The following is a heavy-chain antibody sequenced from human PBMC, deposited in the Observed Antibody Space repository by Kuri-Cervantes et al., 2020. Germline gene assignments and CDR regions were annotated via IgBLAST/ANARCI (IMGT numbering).Heavy chain of an antibody. CDR1: GYTFTSYG. CDR2: ISAYNGNT. V-gene: IGHV1-18*01. J-gene: IGHJ4*02. Sequence: GSVKVSCKASGYTFTSYGISWVRQAPGQGLEWMGWISAYNGNTNYAQKLQGRVTMTTDTSTSTAYMELRSLRSDDTAVYYCARVALRYFSSATLLFDYWGQGTLVTVSS. CDR3: ARVALRYFSSATLLFDY. D-gene: IGHD6-6*01.